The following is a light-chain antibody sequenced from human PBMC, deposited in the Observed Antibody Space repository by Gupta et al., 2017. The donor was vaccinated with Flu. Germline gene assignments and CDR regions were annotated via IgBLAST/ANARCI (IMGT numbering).Light chain of an antibody. CDR2: RVS. CDR1: QVLLYSDGNTY. Sequence: VVIIHSTPSLSVTLVQPASSSCRASQVLLYSDGNTYLHWFQQKPGQSPRRLIYRVSYRDSGVPDRFSGSGSGTDFTLKISRVEAEDVGIYCCMQGAHLPWTFGQGTTVEIK. V-gene: IGKV2-30*01. J-gene: IGKJ1*01. CDR3: MQGAHLPWT.